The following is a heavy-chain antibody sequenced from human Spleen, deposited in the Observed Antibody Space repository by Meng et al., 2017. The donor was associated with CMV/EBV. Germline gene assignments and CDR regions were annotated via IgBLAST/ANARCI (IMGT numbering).Heavy chain of an antibody. CDR1: NGSFSGFY. CDR2: INHSGSI. D-gene: IGHD2-2*01. V-gene: IGHV4-34*01. J-gene: IGHJ6*02. Sequence: GSLRLSCAVYNGSFSGFYWTWIRQPPGKGLEWIGEINHSGSINYNPSLKSRVTMSVDTSKNQFSLKLNSVTAADTAVYYCAREGGRPLPAAMGPYYYGMDVWGQGTTVTVSS. CDR3: AREGGRPLPAAMGPYYYGMDV.